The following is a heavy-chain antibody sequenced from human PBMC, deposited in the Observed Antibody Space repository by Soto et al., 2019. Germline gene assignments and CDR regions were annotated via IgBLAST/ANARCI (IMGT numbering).Heavy chain of an antibody. Sequence: GGSLRLSXAASGFTFSSYGMHWVRQAPGKGLEWVAVISYDGSNKYYADSVKGRFTISRDNSKNTLYLQMNSLRAEDTAVYYCAKDHYGDTAYYYYGMDVWGQGTTVTVSS. V-gene: IGHV3-30*18. CDR3: AKDHYGDTAYYYYGMDV. D-gene: IGHD4-17*01. CDR2: ISYDGSNK. J-gene: IGHJ6*02. CDR1: GFTFSSYG.